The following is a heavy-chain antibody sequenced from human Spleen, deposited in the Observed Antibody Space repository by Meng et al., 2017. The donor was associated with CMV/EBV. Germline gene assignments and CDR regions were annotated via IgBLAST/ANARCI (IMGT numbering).Heavy chain of an antibody. D-gene: IGHD3-10*01. J-gene: IGHJ4*02. CDR1: GFTFRSYV. V-gene: IGHV3-30*04. CDR2: VSYDGTIR. Sequence: GESLKISCAASGFTFRSYVIHWVRQAPGKGLEWVALVSYDGTIRYYADSVKGRFTISRDNSKNTLYLQMNSLRAEDTAVYYCAKDGVHGSGSYYFDYWGQGTLVTVSS. CDR3: AKDGVHGSGSYYFDY.